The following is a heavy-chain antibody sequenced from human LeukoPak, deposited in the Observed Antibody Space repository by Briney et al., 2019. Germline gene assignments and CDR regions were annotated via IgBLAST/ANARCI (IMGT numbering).Heavy chain of an antibody. Sequence: SETLSLTCAVSGGSIKDYYWSWNRQAPGKGLEWIAYINDNGHSGYNPSLESRVTISVDTSKNHFSLRLRSVIAADTAVYYCARRSTDDVRGSFSDYWGQGILVTVSS. CDR2: INDNGHS. CDR3: ARRSTDDVRGSFSDY. J-gene: IGHJ4*02. CDR1: GGSIKDYY. V-gene: IGHV4-59*12. D-gene: IGHD3-10*01.